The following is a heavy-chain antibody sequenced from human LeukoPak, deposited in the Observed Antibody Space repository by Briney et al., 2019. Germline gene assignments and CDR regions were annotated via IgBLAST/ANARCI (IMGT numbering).Heavy chain of an antibody. J-gene: IGHJ6*03. CDR2: IKPDGSEI. Sequence: GGSLRLSCAASEFTFGRYSMTWVRQAPGKGLEWVANIKPDGSEIRYVDSVKGRFTISRDNAKNSLYLQMNSLRADDTAVYYCARDLSFAPGFGIRGFYYNYYMDVWGKGTAVTVSS. D-gene: IGHD3-10*01. V-gene: IGHV3-7*01. CDR3: ARDLSFAPGFGIRGFYYNYYMDV. CDR1: EFTFGRYS.